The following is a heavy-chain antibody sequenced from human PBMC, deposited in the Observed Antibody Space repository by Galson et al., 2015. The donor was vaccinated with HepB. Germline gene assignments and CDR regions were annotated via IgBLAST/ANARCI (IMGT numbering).Heavy chain of an antibody. D-gene: IGHD4-17*01. J-gene: IGHJ5*02. Sequence: SVKVSCKASGYTFTSYYMHWVRQAPGQGLEWMGIINPSGGSTSHAQKFQGRVTMTRDTSTSTVYMELSSLRSEDTAVYYCARMLDDYGDPNWFDPWGQGTLVTVSS. CDR2: INPSGGST. V-gene: IGHV1-46*01. CDR3: ARMLDDYGDPNWFDP. CDR1: GYTFTSYY.